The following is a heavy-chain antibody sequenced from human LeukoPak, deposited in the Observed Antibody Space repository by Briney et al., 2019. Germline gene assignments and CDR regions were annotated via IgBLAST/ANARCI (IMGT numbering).Heavy chain of an antibody. CDR3: ARRYCSSTSCNPNWGNPYYYFDY. CDR1: GYTFTSYG. CDR2: ISAYNGNT. D-gene: IGHD2-2*01. V-gene: IGHV1-18*01. Sequence: GASVKVSCKASGYTFTSYGISWVRQAPGQGLGWMGWISAYNGNTNYAQKLQGRVTMTTGTSTSTAYMELRSLRSDDTAVYYCARRYCSSTSCNPNWGNPYYYFDYWGQGTLVTVSS. J-gene: IGHJ4*02.